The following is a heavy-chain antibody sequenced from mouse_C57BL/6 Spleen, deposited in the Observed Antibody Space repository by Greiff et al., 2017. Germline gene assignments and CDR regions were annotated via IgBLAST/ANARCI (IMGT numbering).Heavy chain of an antibody. Sequence: EVKLMESGPELVKPGASVKIPCKASGYTFTDYNMDWVKQSHGKSLEWIGDINPNNGGTIYDQKFKGKATLTVDKSSSTAYMELRSLTSEDTAVYYCARVNDCDWFAYWGQGTLVTVSA. J-gene: IGHJ3*01. CDR2: INPNNGGT. CDR3: ARVNDCDWFAY. CDR1: GYTFTDYN. V-gene: IGHV1-18*01. D-gene: IGHD2-4*01.